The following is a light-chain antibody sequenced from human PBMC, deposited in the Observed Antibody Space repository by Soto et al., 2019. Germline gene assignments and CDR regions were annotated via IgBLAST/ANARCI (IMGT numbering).Light chain of an antibody. J-gene: IGKJ4*01. Sequence: DIVMTQSPDSLAVSLGERATINCKSSQRVLYSTNNKNYLAWYQQKPGKPPKLLIYWAATRESGVPDRFSGSGSGTDFTLTISGLQAEDVAVYYCQQYYITPLTFGGGTKVEIK. V-gene: IGKV4-1*01. CDR1: QRVLYSTNNKNY. CDR2: WAA. CDR3: QQYYITPLT.